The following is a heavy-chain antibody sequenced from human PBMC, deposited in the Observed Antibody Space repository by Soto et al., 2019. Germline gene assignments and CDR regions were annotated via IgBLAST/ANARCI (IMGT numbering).Heavy chain of an antibody. V-gene: IGHV1-69*06. J-gene: IGHJ4*02. D-gene: IGHD6-13*01. CDR3: AVEADGTHEPFDY. CDR2: IIPIFGTA. CDR1: GGTFSSYA. Sequence: GSSVKVSCKASGGTFSSYAISWVRQAPGQGLEWMGGIIPIFGTANYAQKFQGRVTITADKSTSTAYMELSSLRSEDTAVYYCAVEADGTHEPFDYWGQGTLVTVSA.